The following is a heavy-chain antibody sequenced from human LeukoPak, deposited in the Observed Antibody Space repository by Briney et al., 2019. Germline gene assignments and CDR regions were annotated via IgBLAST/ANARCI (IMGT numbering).Heavy chain of an antibody. D-gene: IGHD3-10*01. J-gene: IGHJ4*02. CDR2: IYPGDSDT. Sequence: GESLKISCEASGYSFSDYWIGWVRQMPGKGLEWMGTIYPGDSDTRYSPSFQGQVTISADKSTSTAYLQWSSLKASDTAIYYCARGGRGVPGALGYWGQGTLVTVSS. V-gene: IGHV5-51*01. CDR3: ARGGRGVPGALGY. CDR1: GYSFSDYW.